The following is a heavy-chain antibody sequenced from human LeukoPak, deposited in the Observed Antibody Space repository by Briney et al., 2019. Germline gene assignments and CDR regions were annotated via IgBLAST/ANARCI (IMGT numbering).Heavy chain of an antibody. Sequence: GGSLRLSCAASGFTFSSYSMNWVRQAPGKGLEWVSSISSSSYIYYADSVKGRFTISRDNAKNSLYLQMNSLRAEDTAVYYCAKEWSYGDSYYYYGMDVWGQGTTVTVSS. CDR3: AKEWSYGDSYYYYGMDV. CDR2: ISSSSYI. CDR1: GFTFSSYS. V-gene: IGHV3-21*01. D-gene: IGHD4-17*01. J-gene: IGHJ6*02.